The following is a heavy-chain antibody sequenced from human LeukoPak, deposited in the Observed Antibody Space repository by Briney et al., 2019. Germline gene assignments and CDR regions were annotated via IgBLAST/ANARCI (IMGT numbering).Heavy chain of an antibody. J-gene: IGHJ4*02. V-gene: IGHV1-2*02. CDR1: GYTFTDYY. D-gene: IGHD6-25*01. CDR3: ARVLSAAAPFDY. CDR2: INPNSGGT. Sequence: GASVKVSCKASGYTFTDYYLHWARQAPGQGLEWMGWINPNSGGTNYAQKFQGRVTMTGDTSISTAYMELSRLRSDDTAVYYCARVLSAAAPFDYWGQGTLVTVSS.